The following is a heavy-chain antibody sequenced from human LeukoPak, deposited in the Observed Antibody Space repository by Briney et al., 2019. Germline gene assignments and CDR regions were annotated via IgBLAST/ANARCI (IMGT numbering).Heavy chain of an antibody. CDR2: IYYSGST. J-gene: IGHJ5*02. V-gene: IGHV4-39*01. CDR3: ARQGTLVAAYIWFDP. Sequence: SETLSLTCTVSGGSISRNNYYWDWIRQPPGKGLEYIGSIYYSGSTYYTPSLKSRVTISVDTSKNQFSLKLSSVTATDTAVYYCARQGTLVAAYIWFDPWGQGTLVIVSS. D-gene: IGHD4/OR15-4a*01. CDR1: GGSISRNNYY.